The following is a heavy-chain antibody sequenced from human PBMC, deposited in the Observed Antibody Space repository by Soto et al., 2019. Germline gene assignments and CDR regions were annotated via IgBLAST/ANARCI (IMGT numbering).Heavy chain of an antibody. CDR3: ARAGRGCSSTSCNDAFDI. V-gene: IGHV3-7*03. CDR1: GFTFSSYW. J-gene: IGHJ3*02. D-gene: IGHD2-2*01. Sequence: LTLSCADCGFTFSSYWMSWLRQAPVKGLEWVANIKQDGSEKYYVDSVKGRFTISRDNANNSLYLQMNSLRAEDTAVYYCARAGRGCSSTSCNDAFDIWGQGTMVTVSS. CDR2: IKQDGSEK.